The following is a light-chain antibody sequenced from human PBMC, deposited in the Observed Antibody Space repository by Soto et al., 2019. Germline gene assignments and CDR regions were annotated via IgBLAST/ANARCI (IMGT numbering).Light chain of an antibody. CDR1: QSVSSN. J-gene: IGKJ1*01. CDR3: QQYNNWWT. CDR2: GAS. Sequence: EIVMTQSPATLSVAPGERAPLSCRASQSVSSNLAWYQQKPGQAPRLLIYGASTRATGSPARFSGSGSRTEFTLTISRRQSEDFAVYYCQQYNNWWTFGQGTKVEIK. V-gene: IGKV3-15*01.